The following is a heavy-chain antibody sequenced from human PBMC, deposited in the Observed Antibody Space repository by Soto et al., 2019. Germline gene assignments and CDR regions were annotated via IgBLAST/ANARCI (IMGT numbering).Heavy chain of an antibody. CDR1: GFTFSNAW. J-gene: IGHJ6*04. CDR3: TTDRDCSGGSCYSISSYYGMDV. D-gene: IGHD2-15*01. V-gene: IGHV3-15*07. Sequence: GGSLRLSCAASGFTFSNAWMNWVRQAPGKGLEWVGRIKSKTDGGTTDYAAPVKGRFTISRDDSKNTLYLQMNSLKTEDTAVYYCTTDRDCSGGSCYSISSYYGMDVWGKGTTVTVSS. CDR2: IKSKTDGGTT.